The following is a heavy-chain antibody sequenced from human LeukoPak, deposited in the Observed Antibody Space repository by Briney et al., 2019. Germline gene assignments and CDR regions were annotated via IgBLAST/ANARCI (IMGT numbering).Heavy chain of an antibody. V-gene: IGHV2-5*02. CDR2: IYWDDDK. Sequence: SGPTLVKPTQTLTLTCTFSGFSLSTSGVGVGWIRQPPGKALERLALIYWDDDKRYSPSLKSRLTITKDTSKNQVVLTMTNMDPVDTATYYCAHRQSGGGGDYFDYWGQGTLVTVSS. CDR1: GFSLSTSGVG. J-gene: IGHJ4*02. CDR3: AHRQSGGGGDYFDY. D-gene: IGHD3-3*01.